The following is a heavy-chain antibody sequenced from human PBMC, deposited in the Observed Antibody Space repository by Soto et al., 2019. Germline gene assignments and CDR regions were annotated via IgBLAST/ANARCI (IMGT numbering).Heavy chain of an antibody. Sequence: ASVKVSCKASGYTFAGYYMHWVRQAPGQGLEWMGWINPNSGGTNYAQKFQGRVTMTRDTSISTAYMELSRPRSDDTAVYYCARGTLDYYDSSGYYFYYFDYWGQGTLVTVSS. J-gene: IGHJ4*02. D-gene: IGHD3-22*01. V-gene: IGHV1-2*02. CDR3: ARGTLDYYDSSGYYFYYFDY. CDR1: GYTFAGYY. CDR2: INPNSGGT.